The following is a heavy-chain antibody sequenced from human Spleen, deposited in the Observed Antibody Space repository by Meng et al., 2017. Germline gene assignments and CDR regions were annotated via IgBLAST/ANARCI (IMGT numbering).Heavy chain of an antibody. D-gene: IGHD5-12*01. V-gene: IGHV3-11*01. CDR3: ASMVATSVHFDY. J-gene: IGHJ4*02. Sequence: WGSLRLSCAASGFTFSDYYMSWIRRAPGKGLEWVSYIGSRGTTIFYADSVRGRFTISRDNARNSLYLQMNSLRGDDTAVYYCASMVATSVHFDYWGPGTLVTVSS. CDR2: IGSRGTTI. CDR1: GFTFSDYY.